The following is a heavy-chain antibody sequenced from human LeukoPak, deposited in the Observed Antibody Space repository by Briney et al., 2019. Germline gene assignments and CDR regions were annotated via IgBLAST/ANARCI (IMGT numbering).Heavy chain of an antibody. Sequence: GGSLRLSCAVSGFTFRSYWMSWVRQAPGKGLEWLANIKQDGSEKYYVDSVKGRFTISRENARNSLYLQMNSLRAEDTAVYYCARAYYDFWSGFSDHWGQGTLVTVSS. D-gene: IGHD3-3*01. CDR3: ARAYYDFWSGFSDH. CDR1: GFTFRSYW. V-gene: IGHV3-7*01. J-gene: IGHJ4*02. CDR2: IKQDGSEK.